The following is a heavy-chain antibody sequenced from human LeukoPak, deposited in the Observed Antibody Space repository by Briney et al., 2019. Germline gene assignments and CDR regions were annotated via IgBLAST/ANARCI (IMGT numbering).Heavy chain of an antibody. V-gene: IGHV4-59*01. Sequence: PSETLSLTCTVSGGSMPNYYRSWMRRPPGKGLEWIGSIYYNGNTNYNPSVKSRVTISIDTSKKQFYLRLSSVTAADTALYFCARDTKYNSGWSFDPWGQGILVTVSS. J-gene: IGHJ5*02. CDR3: ARDTKYNSGWSFDP. CDR2: IYYNGNT. D-gene: IGHD6-19*01. CDR1: GGSMPNYY.